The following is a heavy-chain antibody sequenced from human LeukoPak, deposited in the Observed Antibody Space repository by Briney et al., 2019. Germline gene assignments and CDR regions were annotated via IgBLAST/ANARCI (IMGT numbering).Heavy chain of an antibody. J-gene: IGHJ3*02. CDR3: AKVIAVAGTGAFDI. Sequence: QPGGSLRLSCAASGFIFNSYWMTSVRQAPGKGLEWVASIKQDGREKNYADSVKGRFTISRDNAKNSLYLQMNSLRPEDAAIYQFAKVIAVAGTGAFDIWGQGTMVTVSS. CDR1: GFIFNSYW. CDR2: IKQDGREK. D-gene: IGHD6-19*01. V-gene: IGHV3-7*01.